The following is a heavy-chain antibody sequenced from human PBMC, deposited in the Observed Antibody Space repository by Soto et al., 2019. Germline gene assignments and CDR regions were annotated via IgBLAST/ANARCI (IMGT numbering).Heavy chain of an antibody. V-gene: IGHV3-33*01. CDR1: GFTFSSYG. CDR2: IWYDGSNK. J-gene: IGHJ6*02. Sequence: PGGSLRLSCAASGFTFSSYGMHWVRQAPGKGLEWVAVIWYDGSNKYYADSVKGRFTISRDNSKNTLYLQMNSLRAEDTAVYYCARQRHSYYDFWSAHYYYYYYGMDVWGQGTTVTVSS. CDR3: ARQRHSYYDFWSAHYYYYYYGMDV. D-gene: IGHD3-3*01.